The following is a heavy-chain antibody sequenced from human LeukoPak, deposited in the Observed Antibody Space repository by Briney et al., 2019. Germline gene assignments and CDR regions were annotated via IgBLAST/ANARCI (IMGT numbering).Heavy chain of an antibody. Sequence: SGESLKISCKGSGYTFSSYWIGWVRQMPGKGVEWMGITYPGDSDTSYSPSLQGQVTISVDTSIGTAYLQWRSLKASDTAIYYCARQNDFRLDYWGQGTLVTVSS. CDR3: ARQNDFRLDY. V-gene: IGHV5-51*01. CDR1: GYTFSSYW. D-gene: IGHD3-3*01. CDR2: TYPGDSDT. J-gene: IGHJ4*02.